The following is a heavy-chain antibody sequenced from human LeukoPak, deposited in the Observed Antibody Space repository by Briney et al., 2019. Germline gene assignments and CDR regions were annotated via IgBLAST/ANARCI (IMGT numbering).Heavy chain of an antibody. CDR3: ARGGYGGNAYYFDY. CDR2: ISSSSSYI. CDR1: GFTLSTYS. V-gene: IGHV3-21*01. Sequence: PGGSLRLSCAASGFTLSTYSMNWVRQAPGKGLEWVSSISSSSSYIYYADSVKGRFTISRDNAKNSLYLQMNSLRAEDTAVYYCARGGYGGNAYYFDYWGQGTLVTVSS. J-gene: IGHJ4*02. D-gene: IGHD4-23*01.